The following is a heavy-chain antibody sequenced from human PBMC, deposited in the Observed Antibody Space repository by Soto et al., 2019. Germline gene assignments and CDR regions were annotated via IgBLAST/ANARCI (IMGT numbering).Heavy chain of an antibody. CDR2: ISSSSSST. CDR3: ARERGTINWFDP. CDR1: GFTFSNYW. J-gene: IGHJ5*02. Sequence: PGESLKISCAASGFTFSNYWMHWVRQAPGKGLEWVSYISSSSSSTNYADSVKGRFTISRDNAKNTLYLQMNSLRDEDTAVYYCARERGTINWFDPWGQGTLVTVSS. D-gene: IGHD1-1*01. V-gene: IGHV3-48*02.